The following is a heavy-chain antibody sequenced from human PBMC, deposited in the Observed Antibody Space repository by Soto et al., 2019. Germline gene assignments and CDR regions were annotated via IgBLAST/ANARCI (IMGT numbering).Heavy chain of an antibody. V-gene: IGHV3-49*03. CDR2: IRSKAYGGTT. CDR3: TRELGGYDFWYYYMDV. D-gene: IGHD3-3*01. Sequence: GGSLRLSCTASGFTFGDYAMSWFRQAPGKGLEWVGFIRSKAYGGTTEYAASVKGRLTISRDDSKSIAYLQMNSLKTEDTAVYYCTRELGGYDFWYYYMDVWGKGTTVTVSS. CDR1: GFTFGDYA. J-gene: IGHJ6*03.